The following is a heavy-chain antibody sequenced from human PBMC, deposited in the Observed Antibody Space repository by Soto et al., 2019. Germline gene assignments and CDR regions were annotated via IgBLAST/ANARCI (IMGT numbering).Heavy chain of an antibody. CDR1: GGSISSYY. J-gene: IGHJ4*02. V-gene: IGHV4-4*07. Sequence: QVQLQESGPGLVKPSETLSLTCTVSGGSISSYYWSWIRQPAGKGLEWLGRIYTSGSTNYNPSLKSRVTMSVDTSKNQFSLKLSSVTAADTAVYYCARASPPYYYDSSGYYYAGGTFDYWGQGTLVTVSS. D-gene: IGHD3-22*01. CDR2: IYTSGST. CDR3: ARASPPYYYDSSGYYYAGGTFDY.